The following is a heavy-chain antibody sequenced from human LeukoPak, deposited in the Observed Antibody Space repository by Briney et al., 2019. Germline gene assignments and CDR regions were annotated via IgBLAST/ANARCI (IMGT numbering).Heavy chain of an antibody. J-gene: IGHJ6*03. CDR3: ARSTYDFWSGYYYMDV. Sequence: SETLSLTCTVSGGSISSGSYYWSWIRQPAGKGLEWIGRIYTSGSTNYNPSLKSRVTISVDTSKNQFSLKLSSVTAADTAVYYCARSTYDFWSGYYYMDVWGKGTTVTVSS. CDR1: GGSISSGSYY. V-gene: IGHV4-61*02. D-gene: IGHD3-3*01. CDR2: IYTSGST.